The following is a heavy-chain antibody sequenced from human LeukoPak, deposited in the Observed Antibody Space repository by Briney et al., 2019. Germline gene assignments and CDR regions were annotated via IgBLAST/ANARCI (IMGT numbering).Heavy chain of an antibody. Sequence: SETLSLTCIVSGGSISSSSYYWGWIRQPPGKGLEWIGSIYYSGSTYYNPSLKSRVTISVDTSKNQFSLKLRSVTAADTAVYYCAREGVGDYGPKYYFDYWGQGTLVTVSS. CDR2: IYYSGST. CDR3: AREGVGDYGPKYYFDY. V-gene: IGHV4-39*07. D-gene: IGHD4-17*01. J-gene: IGHJ4*02. CDR1: GGSISSSSYY.